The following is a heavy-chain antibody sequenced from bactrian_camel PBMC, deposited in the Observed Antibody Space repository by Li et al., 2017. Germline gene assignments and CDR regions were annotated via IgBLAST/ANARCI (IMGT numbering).Heavy chain of an antibody. CDR2: IYLHGPMT. CDR1: GYSHSSYC. J-gene: IGHJ6*01. V-gene: IGHV3-3*01. D-gene: IGHD1*01. Sequence: HVQLVESGGGSVQAGGSLRLSCVITGYSHSSYCMGWFRQDPGKEREPVATIYLHGPMTWYADSVRGRFAISRDNPKKKIVYLQMDNLKPEDTSIYYCATARGFRDPPRTCDFKSWGQGTQVTVS. CDR3: ATARGFRDPPRTCDFKS.